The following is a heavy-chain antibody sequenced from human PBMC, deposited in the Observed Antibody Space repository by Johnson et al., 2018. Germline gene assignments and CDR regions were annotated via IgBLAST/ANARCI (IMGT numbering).Heavy chain of an antibody. CDR1: GFTFSSYS. CDR3: ARDQGYYGSGSYMDV. Sequence: VQLVQSGGGLVQPGGSLRLSCAASGFTFSSYSMNWVRQAPGKGLEWVSYISSSSSTIYYADSVKGRFTISRDNAKNSLYLQMNSLRDEDTAVYYCARDQGYYGSGSYMDVWGQGTTVTVSS. V-gene: IGHV3-48*02. CDR2: ISSSSSTI. D-gene: IGHD3-10*01. J-gene: IGHJ6*02.